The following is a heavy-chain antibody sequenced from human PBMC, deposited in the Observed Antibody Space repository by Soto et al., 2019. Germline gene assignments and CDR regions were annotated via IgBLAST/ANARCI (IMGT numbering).Heavy chain of an antibody. D-gene: IGHD2-2*01. CDR1: GYTFTGYY. Sequence: QVQLVQSGAEVKKPGASVKVSCKASGYTFTGYYMHWVRQAPGQGLEWMGWINPNSGGTNYAQKFQGWVTMTRDTSISTAYMELSRLRSDDTAVYYCARANAALNCSSTSCYPNYYYGMDVWGQGTTVTVSS. V-gene: IGHV1-2*04. CDR2: INPNSGGT. CDR3: ARANAALNCSSTSCYPNYYYGMDV. J-gene: IGHJ6*02.